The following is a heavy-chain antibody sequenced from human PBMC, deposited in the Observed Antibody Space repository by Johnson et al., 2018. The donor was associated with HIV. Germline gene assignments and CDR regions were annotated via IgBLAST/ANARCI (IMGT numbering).Heavy chain of an antibody. D-gene: IGHD6-19*01. CDR3: AKVGSGWYDPHDAFDI. J-gene: IGHJ3*02. CDR1: GFTFSSYA. CDR2: ISGSGGST. V-gene: IGHV3-23*04. Sequence: VQLVESGGGLVQPGGSLRLSCAASGFTFSSYAMSWVRQAPGKGLEWVSAISGSGGSTYYEDSVKGRFTISRDNSKNTLYLQMNSLRAEDTAVYYCAKVGSGWYDPHDAFDIWGQGTMVTVSS.